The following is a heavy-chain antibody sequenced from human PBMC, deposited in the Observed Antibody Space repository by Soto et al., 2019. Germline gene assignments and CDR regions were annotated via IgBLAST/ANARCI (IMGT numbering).Heavy chain of an antibody. CDR3: TKYTYTSRYSYFGMDV. Sequence: GGSLRLSCTGSGFTFGDYAMSWSRQAPGKRLEWVGVIRSKAYGETTDYAASVKGRFTIFRDDSKSIAYLQMSSLQTEDTGVYYCTKYTYTSRYSYFGMDVWGQGTTVTVSS. CDR1: GFTFGDYA. D-gene: IGHD2-15*01. V-gene: IGHV3-49*03. CDR2: IRSKAYGETT. J-gene: IGHJ6*02.